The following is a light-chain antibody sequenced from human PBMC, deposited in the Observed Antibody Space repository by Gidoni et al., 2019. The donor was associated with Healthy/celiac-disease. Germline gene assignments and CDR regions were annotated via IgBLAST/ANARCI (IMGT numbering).Light chain of an antibody. Sequence: DIQMTQSPSSLSASVGDRVIITCQASQDISNYLNWYQQKPGKAPKLLIYDASNLETGVPSRFSGSGSGTDFTFTISSLQPEDIATYYCQQYDNLPTFGGGTKVEIK. V-gene: IGKV1-33*01. CDR2: DAS. CDR1: QDISNY. J-gene: IGKJ4*01. CDR3: QQYDNLPT.